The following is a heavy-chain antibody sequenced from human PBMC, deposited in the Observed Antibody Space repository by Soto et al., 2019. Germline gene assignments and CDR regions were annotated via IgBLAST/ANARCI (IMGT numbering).Heavy chain of an antibody. D-gene: IGHD5-18*01. Sequence: GGSLRLSCAASGFTFSTYAMSWVRQAPGKGLEWVSIISASGGITYYADSVKGRFTISRDSYKNTLYLQMNSLRVEDTAVYYCAKPHQSYMHTTRVLFDYWGQGTLVTVSS. V-gene: IGHV3-23*01. CDR2: ISASGGIT. J-gene: IGHJ4*02. CDR1: GFTFSTYA. CDR3: AKPHQSYMHTTRVLFDY.